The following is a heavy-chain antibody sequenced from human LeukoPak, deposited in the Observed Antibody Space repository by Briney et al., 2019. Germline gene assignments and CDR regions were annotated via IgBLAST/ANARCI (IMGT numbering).Heavy chain of an antibody. Sequence: GGSLRLSCAASGFTSSSYSMNWVRQAPGKGLEWVSSISSSSSYIYYADSVKGRFTISRDNSKNTLYLQMNSLRAEDTAVYYCAKVPLVVVTYYYYGMDVWGQGTTVTVSS. V-gene: IGHV3-21*04. CDR2: ISSSSSYI. D-gene: IGHD2-21*02. J-gene: IGHJ6*02. CDR1: GFTSSSYS. CDR3: AKVPLVVVTYYYYGMDV.